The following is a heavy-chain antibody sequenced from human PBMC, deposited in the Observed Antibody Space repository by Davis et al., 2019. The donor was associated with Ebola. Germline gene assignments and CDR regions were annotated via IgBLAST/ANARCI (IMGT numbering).Heavy chain of an antibody. CDR2: IKGDGSVR. J-gene: IGHJ4*02. Sequence: PGGSLRLSCAPSAFTSRDHWMSWVRQAPGKGLEWVANIKGDGSVRFYLGSVKGRFTISRDNAKNSVYLQMNSLRAEDTAVYYCARAVDVADYWGQGTLVTVSS. V-gene: IGHV3-7*03. CDR3: ARAVDVADY. CDR1: AFTSRDHW. D-gene: IGHD5-12*01.